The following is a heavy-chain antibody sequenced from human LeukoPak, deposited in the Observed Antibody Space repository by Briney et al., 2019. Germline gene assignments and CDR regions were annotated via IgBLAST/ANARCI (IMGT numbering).Heavy chain of an antibody. D-gene: IGHD4-17*01. J-gene: IGHJ5*02. CDR1: GGSISSYY. CDR2: IYYSGST. Sequence: PSETLSLTCTVSGGSISSYYWSWIRQPPGKGLEWIGYIYYSGSTNYNPSLKSRVTISVDTSKNQFSLKLSSVTAADTAVYYCARDYGEYVVDPWGQETLVTVSS. CDR3: ARDYGEYVVDP. V-gene: IGHV4-59*01.